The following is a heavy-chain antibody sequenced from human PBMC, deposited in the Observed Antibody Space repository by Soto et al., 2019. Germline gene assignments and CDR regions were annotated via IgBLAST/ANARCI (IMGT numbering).Heavy chain of an antibody. Sequence: ETLSLTCTVSGGSISSYYWSWIRQPPGKGLEYIGYIYYSGSTNYNPSLESRVIISVDTSKNQFSLKLSSVTAADTALYFCARPPPGNYQNWFDPWGQGILVTVSS. CDR1: GGSISSYY. D-gene: IGHD3-10*01. CDR3: ARPPPGNYQNWFDP. V-gene: IGHV4-59*01. CDR2: IYYSGST. J-gene: IGHJ5*02.